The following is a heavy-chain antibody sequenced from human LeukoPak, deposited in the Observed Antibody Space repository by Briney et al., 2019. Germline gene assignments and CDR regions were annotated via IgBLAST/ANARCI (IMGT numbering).Heavy chain of an antibody. CDR3: ARSPPYRFGALDI. D-gene: IGHD4-11*01. V-gene: IGHV4-34*01. CDR2: INHSGST. J-gene: IGHJ3*02. CDR1: GGSFSGYY. Sequence: SETLSLTCAVYGGSFSGYYWSWIRQPPGKGLEWIGEINHSGSTNYNPSPKSRVTISVDTSKNQFSLKLSSVTAADTAVYYCARSPPYRFGALDIWGQGTMVTVSS.